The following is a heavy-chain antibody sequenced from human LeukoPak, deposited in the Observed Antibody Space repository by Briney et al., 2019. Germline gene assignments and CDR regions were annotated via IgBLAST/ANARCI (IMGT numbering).Heavy chain of an antibody. CDR2: INTNTGNP. CDR3: ARTTLRYFDWLISGSGQDDAFDI. J-gene: IGHJ3*02. V-gene: IGHV7-4-1*02. D-gene: IGHD3-9*01. CDR1: GYTFTSYA. Sequence: ASVKVSCKASGYTFTSYAMNWVRQAPGQGLEWMGWINTNTGNPTYAQGFTGRFVFSLDTSVSTAYLQISSLKAEDTAVYYCARTTLRYFDWLISGSGQDDAFDIWGQGTMVTVSS.